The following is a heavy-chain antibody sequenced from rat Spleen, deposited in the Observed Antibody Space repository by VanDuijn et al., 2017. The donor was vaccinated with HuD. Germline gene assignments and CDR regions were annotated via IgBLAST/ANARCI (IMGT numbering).Heavy chain of an antibody. D-gene: IGHD1-4*01. J-gene: IGHJ4*01. CDR2: MWYDGDT. CDR3: ARDPGNNPYFMDA. CDR1: GFSQSNYG. V-gene: IGHV2-32*01. Sequence: QVQLKESGPGLVQPSQTLSLTCTVSGFSQSNYGVIWVRQPPGKGLEWMGRMWYDGDTAYNSVLKSRLSIRRDTSKSQVFLKMNSLQTEDTATYYCARDPGNNPYFMDAWGQGVSVAVSS.